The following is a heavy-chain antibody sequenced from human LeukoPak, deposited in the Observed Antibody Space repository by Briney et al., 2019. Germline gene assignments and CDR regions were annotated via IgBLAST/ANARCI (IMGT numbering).Heavy chain of an antibody. V-gene: IGHV1-2*02. CDR3: ARDRHTARIYYYYYYYMDV. CDR2: INPNSGGT. Sequence: GASVKVSCKASGYTFTSYYMHWVRQAPGQGLEWMGWINPNSGGTNYAQKFQGRVTMTRDTSISTAYMELSRLRSDDTAVYYCARDRHTARIYYYYYYYMDVWGKGTTVTVSS. D-gene: IGHD5-18*01. J-gene: IGHJ6*03. CDR1: GYTFTSYY.